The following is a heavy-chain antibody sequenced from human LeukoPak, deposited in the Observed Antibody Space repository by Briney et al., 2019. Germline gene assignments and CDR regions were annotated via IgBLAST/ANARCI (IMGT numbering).Heavy chain of an antibody. D-gene: IGHD5-12*01. CDR2: FYQDRST. CDR3: ARVPNVRLKYQFDY. V-gene: IGHV4-39*07. J-gene: IGHJ4*02. Sequence: SETLSLTCIVSGGSISSSSFHWAWIRQPPGEGLEWIGTFYQDRSTYYNPSLKSRPTISVDTSKNQFSLELSSVTAADTAVYYCARVPNVRLKYQFDYWGPGTLVTVSS. CDR1: GGSISSSSFH.